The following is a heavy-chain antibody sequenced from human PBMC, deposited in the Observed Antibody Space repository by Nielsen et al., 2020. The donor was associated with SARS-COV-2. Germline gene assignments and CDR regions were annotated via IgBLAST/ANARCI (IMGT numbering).Heavy chain of an antibody. V-gene: IGHV1-2*06. Sequence: SVKVSCKASGYTFSGYYMHWVRQAPGQGLEWMGRINPNSGGTSSAQKFQGRVIMTRDTSISVAYMELSRLKSDDTAVYYCAREGLQDYGMDVWGQGTTVTVSS. CDR2: INPNSGGT. CDR3: AREGLQDYGMDV. D-gene: IGHD2-15*01. J-gene: IGHJ6*02. CDR1: GYTFSGYY.